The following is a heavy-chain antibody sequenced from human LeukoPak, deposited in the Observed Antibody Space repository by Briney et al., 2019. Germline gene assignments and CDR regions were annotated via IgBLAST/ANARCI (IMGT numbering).Heavy chain of an antibody. Sequence: PSETLSLTCAVYGGSFSGYYWSWIRQPPGKGPEWIGEINHSGSTNYNPSLKSRVTISVDTSKNQFSLKLSSVTAADTAVYYCARGYLAAAGTGGDYWGQGTLVTVSS. J-gene: IGHJ4*02. CDR2: INHSGST. D-gene: IGHD6-13*01. CDR3: ARGYLAAAGTGGDY. CDR1: GGSFSGYY. V-gene: IGHV4-34*01.